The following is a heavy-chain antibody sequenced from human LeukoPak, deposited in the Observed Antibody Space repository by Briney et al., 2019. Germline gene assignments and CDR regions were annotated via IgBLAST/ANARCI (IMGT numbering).Heavy chain of an antibody. D-gene: IGHD3-10*01. Sequence: PSETLSLTCTVPGGSISSSSYYWGWIRQPPGKGLEWIGSIYYSGSTHYNPSLKSRVTISVDTSKNQFSLKLSSVTAADTAVYYCARLGPLWLGAFDIWGQGTMVTVSS. J-gene: IGHJ3*02. CDR2: IYYSGST. CDR3: ARLGPLWLGAFDI. V-gene: IGHV4-39*01. CDR1: GGSISSSSYY.